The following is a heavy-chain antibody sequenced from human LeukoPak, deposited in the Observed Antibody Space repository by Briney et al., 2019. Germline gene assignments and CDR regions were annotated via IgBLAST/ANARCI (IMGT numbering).Heavy chain of an antibody. CDR1: GFTFSSYS. J-gene: IGHJ4*02. Sequence: PGGSLRLSCAASGFTFSSYSMNWVRQAPGKGLEWVSYISSSSSTIYYADSVKGRFTISRDNAKNSLYLQMNSLRAEDTAVYYCAKADYSGSFHFDYWGQRTLVTVSS. V-gene: IGHV3-48*01. CDR3: AKADYSGSFHFDY. CDR2: ISSSSSTI. D-gene: IGHD1-26*01.